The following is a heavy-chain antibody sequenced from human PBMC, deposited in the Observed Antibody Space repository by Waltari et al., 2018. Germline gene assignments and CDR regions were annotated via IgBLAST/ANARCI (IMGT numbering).Heavy chain of an antibody. V-gene: IGHV4-61*09. CDR1: GASVGSGTYF. Sequence: QVQLQESGPGLVKPSQTLSLTCPVSGASVGSGTYFWTWIRQPAGKGLEWIGHIDSSGSTTYNSSLKSRAIISLDTSKNQFSLTLNSVTAADTAVYFCARDPWFDSWGQGTLVIVSS. CDR3: ARDPWFDS. J-gene: IGHJ5*01. CDR2: IDSSGST.